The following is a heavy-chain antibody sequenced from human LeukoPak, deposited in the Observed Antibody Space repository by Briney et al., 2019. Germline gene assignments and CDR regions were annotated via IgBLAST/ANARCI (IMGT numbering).Heavy chain of an antibody. J-gene: IGHJ4*02. CDR2: IYASGKT. CDR1: GGSISTYF. D-gene: IGHD3-22*01. Sequence: SETLSLTCTVSGGSISTYFWSWIRQPAGKGLEWIGRIYASGKTNYNPSLKSRVTMSVDTPKNQFSLKMSSVTAADTAVYYCARDLGYYDSSGYSDYWGQGTLVTVSS. CDR3: ARDLGYYDSSGYSDY. V-gene: IGHV4-4*07.